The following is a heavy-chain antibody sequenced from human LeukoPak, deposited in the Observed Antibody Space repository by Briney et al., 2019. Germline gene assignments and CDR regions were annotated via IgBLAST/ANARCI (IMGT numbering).Heavy chain of an antibody. J-gene: IGHJ5*02. D-gene: IGHD6-6*01. V-gene: IGHV3-23*01. Sequence: GGSLRLSCAASGITFQSYWMSWVRQAPGKGLEWVSGISGSGGSTYYAESVKGRFTISRDNSKSTLYLQMNRLRAEDTAVYYCAKGDYSTSFNWFDPWGQGTLVTVSS. CDR3: AKGDYSTSFNWFDP. CDR2: ISGSGGST. CDR1: GITFQSYW.